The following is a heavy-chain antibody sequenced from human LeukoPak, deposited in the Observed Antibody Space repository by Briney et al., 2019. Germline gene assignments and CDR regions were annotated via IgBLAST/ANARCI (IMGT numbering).Heavy chain of an antibody. J-gene: IGHJ4*02. Sequence: GGSLRLSCAASGFTFSSYGIHWVRQAPGKGLEWVTILWYDGNNKYYADSVKGRFTISRDTSKNTVYLQMNSLRPEDTAVYYCARSQGSTYNPRSGFDYWGQGTLVTVPS. V-gene: IGHV3-33*01. CDR1: GFTFSSYG. D-gene: IGHD1-14*01. CDR3: ARSQGSTYNPRSGFDY. CDR2: LWYDGNNK.